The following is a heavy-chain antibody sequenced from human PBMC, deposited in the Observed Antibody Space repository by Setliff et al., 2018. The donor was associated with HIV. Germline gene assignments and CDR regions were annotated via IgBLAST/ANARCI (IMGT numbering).Heavy chain of an antibody. Sequence: PSETLSLTCSVSGGSISSSSYYWGWIRQPPGKGLDWIGHIYTRGSTNYNPSLKSRVTIAVDASRNQFSLRLSYVTAADTAVYYCAREPDNIPYDYWGQGTLVTVSS. V-gene: IGHV4-39*07. CDR3: AREPDNIPYDY. CDR1: GGSISSSSYY. CDR2: IYTRGST. J-gene: IGHJ4*02.